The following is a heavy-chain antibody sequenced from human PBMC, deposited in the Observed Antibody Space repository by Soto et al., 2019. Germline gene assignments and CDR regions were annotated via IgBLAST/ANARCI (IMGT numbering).Heavy chain of an antibody. Sequence: QMQLVESGGGVVQPGGSLRLSCVASGFTFSAYGMHWVRQAPGKGLEWVAVVWFDESHKFYADSVKGRFTISRDNSKNTMYLQLDSLRVADTAIYYCARYSGASGNGFDPWGQGTRVTVSS. J-gene: IGHJ5*02. CDR1: GFTFSAYG. CDR2: VWFDESHK. V-gene: IGHV3-33*01. D-gene: IGHD3-10*01. CDR3: ARYSGASGNGFDP.